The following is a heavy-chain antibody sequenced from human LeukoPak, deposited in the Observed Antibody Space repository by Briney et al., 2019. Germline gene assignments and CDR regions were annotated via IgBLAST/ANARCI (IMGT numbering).Heavy chain of an antibody. CDR2: INPNSGGT. D-gene: IGHD4-17*01. J-gene: IGHJ4*02. Sequence: ASVKVSCKASGYTFTGYYMHWVRQAPGQGLEWMGWINPNSGGTNYAQKFQGRVTMTRDTSISTAYVELSRLRSDDTAVYYCAREDTVTSPFDYWGQGTLVTVSS. CDR1: GYTFTGYY. CDR3: AREDTVTSPFDY. V-gene: IGHV1-2*02.